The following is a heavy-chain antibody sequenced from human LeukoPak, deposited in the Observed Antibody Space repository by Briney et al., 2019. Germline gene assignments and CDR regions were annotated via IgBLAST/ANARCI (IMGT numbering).Heavy chain of an antibody. CDR3: ARGPRGSSFLDV. D-gene: IGHD6-6*01. V-gene: IGHV1-2*02. CDR2: INPNSGGT. Sequence: ASVQVSCNASGYTFTCYYMHWVRPAPGQGLEWMGWINPNSGGTNYAQKFQGRVTMTRDTSISTAYMELSRLRSDDTAVYYCARGPRGSSFLDVWGKGTTVTVSS. CDR1: GYTFTCYY. J-gene: IGHJ6*04.